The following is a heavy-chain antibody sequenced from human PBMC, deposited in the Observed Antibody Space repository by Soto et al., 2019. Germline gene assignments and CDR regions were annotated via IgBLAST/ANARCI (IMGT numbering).Heavy chain of an antibody. V-gene: IGHV3-7*05. CDR2: IKKDGSKI. D-gene: IGHD6-13*01. CDR1: GFRFASSW. Sequence: PGGSLRLSCAASGFRFASSWMTWVRQAPGKGLERVANIKKDGSKINYLDAVRGRFTVSRDNAKNSLYLEMNSLRAEDTALYYCARDVSPGSSSLYLHAFDIWGQGTMVTVSS. CDR3: ARDVSPGSSSLYLHAFDI. J-gene: IGHJ3*02.